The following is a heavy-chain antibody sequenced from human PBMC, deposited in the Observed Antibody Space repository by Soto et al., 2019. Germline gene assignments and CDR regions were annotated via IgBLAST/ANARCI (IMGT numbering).Heavy chain of an antibody. CDR3: AALPVAGRDVDY. Sequence: DVQLVESGGGSVQPGGSLSLSCVASGFTFSSYSMNWVRQAPGKGLEWVSYISSSSGTKYYADSVEGRFTISRDNAKNSLHRQLNNLRAEVTAIYYCAALPVAGRDVDYWGQGTLVTVSS. D-gene: IGHD6-19*01. CDR1: GFTFSSYS. V-gene: IGHV3-48*01. J-gene: IGHJ4*02. CDR2: ISSSSGTK.